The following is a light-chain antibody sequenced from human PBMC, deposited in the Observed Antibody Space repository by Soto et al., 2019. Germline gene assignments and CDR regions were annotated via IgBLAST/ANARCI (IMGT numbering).Light chain of an antibody. CDR1: SSDVGGYNY. CDR2: EVN. J-gene: IGLJ1*01. Sequence: QSVLTQPPSASGSPGQSVAISCTGTSSDVGGYNYVSWYQQHPGKAPKPMIYEVNKRPSGVPDRFSGSKSGNTASLTVSGLQAEDEGDYYCSSYAGSSTVFGTGPKFTV. CDR3: SSYAGSSTV. V-gene: IGLV2-8*01.